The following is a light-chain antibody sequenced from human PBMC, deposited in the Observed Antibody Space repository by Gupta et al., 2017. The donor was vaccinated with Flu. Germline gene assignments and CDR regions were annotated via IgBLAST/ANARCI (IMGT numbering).Light chain of an antibody. J-gene: IGLJ2*01. CDR3: PAWDAGRSMLV. CDR1: YSNIESND. Sequence: QSVLIQPPSASGPPGQRVISSCSGGYSNIESNDVNWYQHLPGPAPKLLMYINHRRPSGAPAGFSGSKSGTSAALAISWVQAEDGGDYYCPAWDAGRSMLVFGGGTKLTVL. V-gene: IGLV1-47*02. CDR2: INH.